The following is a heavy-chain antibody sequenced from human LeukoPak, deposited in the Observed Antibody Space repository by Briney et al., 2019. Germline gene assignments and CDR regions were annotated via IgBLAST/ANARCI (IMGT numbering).Heavy chain of an antibody. V-gene: IGHV3-13*01. D-gene: IGHD3-10*01. Sequence: GGSLRLSCVASGFTFSNYDLHWVRQSTGKGLEWVSAIRTAAGDTHYSDSVKGRFTISRENAKNSVYPQMDSLRAGDTAVYFCARGSRGDFYYYMDVWGKGTTVTVSS. J-gene: IGHJ6*03. CDR2: IRTAAGDT. CDR3: ARGSRGDFYYYMDV. CDR1: GFTFSNYD.